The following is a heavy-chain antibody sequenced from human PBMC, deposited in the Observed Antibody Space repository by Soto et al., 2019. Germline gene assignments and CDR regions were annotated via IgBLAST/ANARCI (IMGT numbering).Heavy chain of an antibody. CDR2: IWYDGSNK. D-gene: IGHD3-3*01. V-gene: IGHV3-33*01. J-gene: IGHJ6*02. CDR1: GFTFSSYG. Sequence: PGGSLRLSCAASGFTFSSYGMHWVRQAPGKGLEWVAVIWYDGSNKYYADSVKGRFTISRDNSKNTLYLQMNSLRAEDTAVYYCARDFGSGYYEYYYYGMDVWGQGTTVTVSS. CDR3: ARDFGSGYYEYYYYGMDV.